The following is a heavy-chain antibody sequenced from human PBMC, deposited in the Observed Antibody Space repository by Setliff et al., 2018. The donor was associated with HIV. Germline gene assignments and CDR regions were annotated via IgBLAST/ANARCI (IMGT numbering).Heavy chain of an antibody. CDR3: ARDGGFGDQGGNWFDP. J-gene: IGHJ5*02. V-gene: IGHV4-4*02. CDR2: VSHSGRT. D-gene: IGHD3-10*01. CDR1: GGYISSTNW. Sequence: SETLSLTCAVSGGYISSTNWWSWVRQPPGKGLEWIGEVSHSGRTNYNPSLESRVSISVDKSKNQLSLKLNSVTAADTAVYYCARDGGFGDQGGNWFDPWGQGTLVTVSS.